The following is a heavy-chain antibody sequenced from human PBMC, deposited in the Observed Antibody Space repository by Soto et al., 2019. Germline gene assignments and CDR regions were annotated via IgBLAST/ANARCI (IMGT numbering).Heavy chain of an antibody. D-gene: IGHD3-3*01. CDR2: ISYDGSNK. V-gene: IGHV3-30-3*01. CDR1: GFTFSSYA. Sequence: GGSLRLSCAASGFTFSSYAMHWVRQSPGKGLEWVAVISYDGSNKYYADSVKGRFTISRDNSKNTLYLQMNSLRAEDTAVYYCASSSGGVVIYYFDYWGQGTLVTVSS. J-gene: IGHJ4*02. CDR3: ASSSGGVVIYYFDY.